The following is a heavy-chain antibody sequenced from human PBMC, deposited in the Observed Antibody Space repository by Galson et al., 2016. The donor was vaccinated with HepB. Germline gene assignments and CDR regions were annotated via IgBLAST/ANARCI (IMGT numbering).Heavy chain of an antibody. CDR2: IVPYTADT. Sequence: SVKVSCKASGYTFSSYPISWVQQAPGQGLEWMGWIVPYTADTKSSQNFQGRLTLTTDTSTNTAYLELSSLKSEDTAVYYCARGEEPVTYFDDGRRDLDYWGQGTLVTVSS. CDR1: GYTFSSYP. V-gene: IGHV1-18*01. D-gene: IGHD3-22*01. CDR3: ARGEEPVTYFDDGRRDLDY. J-gene: IGHJ4*02.